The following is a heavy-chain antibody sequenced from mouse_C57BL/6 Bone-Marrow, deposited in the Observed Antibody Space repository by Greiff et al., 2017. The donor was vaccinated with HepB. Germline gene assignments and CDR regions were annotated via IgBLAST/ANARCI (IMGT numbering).Heavy chain of an antibody. D-gene: IGHD2-4*01. CDR2: IYPGSGST. J-gene: IGHJ4*01. CDR3: ARVRGLRRVMDY. Sequence: QVQLQQPGAELVKPGASVKMSCKASGYTFTSYWMTWVKQRPGQGLEWIGDIYPGSGSTNYNEKFKSKATLTVDTSSSTAYMQLSSLTSEDSAVYYCARVRGLRRVMDYWGQGTSVTVSS. V-gene: IGHV1-55*01. CDR1: GYTFTSYW.